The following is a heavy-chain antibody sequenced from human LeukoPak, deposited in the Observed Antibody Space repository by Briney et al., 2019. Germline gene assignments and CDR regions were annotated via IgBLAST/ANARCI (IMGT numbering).Heavy chain of an antibody. J-gene: IGHJ6*02. CDR3: ATVGFCNTTSCFYYYYGVDV. CDR2: IKSKTDGGTT. Sequence: PGRSLRLSCAASGISFTNAWMYWVRQAPGKGLEWVGRIKSKTDGGTTDYAEPVKGRFTISRDDSKNMLYLQMSSLKTEDTAVYFCATVGFCNTTSCFYYYYGVDVWGQGATVTVSS. V-gene: IGHV3-15*01. D-gene: IGHD2-2*01. CDR1: GISFTNAW.